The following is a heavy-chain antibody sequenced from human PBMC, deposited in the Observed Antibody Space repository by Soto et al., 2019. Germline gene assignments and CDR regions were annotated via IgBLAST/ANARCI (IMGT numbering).Heavy chain of an antibody. J-gene: IGHJ6*02. CDR3: ASENYDFWSGYPPYYYYGMDV. D-gene: IGHD3-3*01. V-gene: IGHV1-8*01. CDR1: GYTFTSYD. CDR2: MNPNSGNT. Sequence: SVKVSCKASGYTFTSYDINWVRQATGQGLEWMGWMNPNSGNTGYAQKFQGRVTMTRNTSISTAYMELSSLRSEDTAVYYCASENYDFWSGYPPYYYYGMDVWGQGTTVTVSS.